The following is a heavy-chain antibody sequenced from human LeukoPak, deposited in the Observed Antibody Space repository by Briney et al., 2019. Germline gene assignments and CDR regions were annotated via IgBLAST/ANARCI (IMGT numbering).Heavy chain of an antibody. CDR2: IWSDGGNR. J-gene: IGHJ4*02. D-gene: IGHD4-23*01. CDR3: AKASGYGGKSAIDY. Sequence: TGGSLRLSCAASGFTFSSSGMHWVRQAPGKGLEWVAVIWSDGGNRFYAGSVKGRFTISRDNSKNTLYLQMNSLRAEDTAVYYCAKASGYGGKSAIDYWGQGTLVTVSS. V-gene: IGHV3-33*06. CDR1: GFTFSSSG.